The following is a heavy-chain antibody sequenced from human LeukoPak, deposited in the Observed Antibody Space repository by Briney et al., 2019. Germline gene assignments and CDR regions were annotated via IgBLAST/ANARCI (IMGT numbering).Heavy chain of an antibody. D-gene: IGHD2-15*01. CDR1: GFTFNRYN. V-gene: IGHV3-30*18. J-gene: IGHJ6*03. CDR3: AKEVGYYYYYMDV. CDR2: ISYDGSNK. Sequence: GGSLRLSCAASGFTFNRYNMNWVRQAPGKGLEWVAVISYDGSNKYYADSVKGRFTISRDNSKNTLLLQMNYLRAEDTAVYYCAKEVGYYYYYMDVWGKGTTVTISS.